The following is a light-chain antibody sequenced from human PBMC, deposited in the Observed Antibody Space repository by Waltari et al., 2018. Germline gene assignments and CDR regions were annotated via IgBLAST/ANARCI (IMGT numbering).Light chain of an antibody. CDR3: QQRST. V-gene: IGKV3-11*01. Sequence: EMVLTQSPATLSLSTGERATLSCRASQSVSSYLGWYQQKPGQAPRLLIYDASNRATDIPARFSGSGSGTDFTLTISSLEPEDFALYYCQQRSTFGQGTKVEIK. CDR2: DAS. J-gene: IGKJ1*01. CDR1: QSVSSY.